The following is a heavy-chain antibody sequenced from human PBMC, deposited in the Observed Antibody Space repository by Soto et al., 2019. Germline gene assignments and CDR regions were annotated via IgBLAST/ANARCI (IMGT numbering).Heavy chain of an antibody. Sequence: GGSLRLSCAVSGFSVNDNYLSWVRQAPGKGLEWVSVIYSGGNTDYADSVRGRFTVSRDTSKNTLYLQMNRLRAEDTAVYYCTRDSSYYGAGRGVLDYWGQGTLVTVSS. CDR1: GFSVNDNY. CDR3: TRDSSYYGAGRGVLDY. CDR2: IYSGGNT. D-gene: IGHD3-10*01. V-gene: IGHV3-66*01. J-gene: IGHJ4*02.